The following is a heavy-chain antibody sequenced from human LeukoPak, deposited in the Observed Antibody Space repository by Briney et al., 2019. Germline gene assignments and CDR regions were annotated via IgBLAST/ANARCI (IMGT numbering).Heavy chain of an antibody. D-gene: IGHD1-1*01. Sequence: ASVKVSCKASGYTFTTYYIHWVRQAPGQGLEWMGFINPSGGSTSYAQKFQGRVTMTRDTSTSTVYMELSSLRSEDTAVYYCARNVASGFDFWSQGTLVTVSS. V-gene: IGHV1-46*01. J-gene: IGHJ4*02. CDR1: GYTFTTYY. CDR2: INPSGGST. CDR3: ARNVASGFDF.